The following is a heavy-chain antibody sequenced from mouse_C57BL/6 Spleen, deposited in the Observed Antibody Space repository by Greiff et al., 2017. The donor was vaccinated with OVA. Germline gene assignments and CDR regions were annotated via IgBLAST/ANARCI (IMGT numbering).Heavy chain of an antibody. V-gene: IGHV5-16*01. J-gene: IGHJ4*01. Sequence: EVKLMESEGGLVQPGSSMKLSCTASGFTFSDYYMAWVRQVPEKGLEWVANINYDGSSTYYLDSLKSRFIISRDNAKNILYLQMSSLKSEDTATYYCAREGSKRAMDYWGQGTSVTVSS. CDR2: INYDGSST. CDR1: GFTFSDYY. D-gene: IGHD1-3*01. CDR3: AREGSKRAMDY.